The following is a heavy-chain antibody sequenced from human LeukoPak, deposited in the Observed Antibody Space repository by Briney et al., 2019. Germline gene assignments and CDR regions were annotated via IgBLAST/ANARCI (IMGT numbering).Heavy chain of an antibody. Sequence: PGGSLRLSCAASGFTFSTYAMSWVRQAPGKRLAWVSAISGSGSGTLYADSVKGRFTISRDNSKNTLYLQMNSLRADDTAVYYSAKSPYGGSWYLYYFEYWGQGTLVTVSS. CDR1: GFTFSTYA. D-gene: IGHD6-13*01. V-gene: IGHV3-23*01. CDR3: AKSPYGGSWYLYYFEY. CDR2: ISGSGSGT. J-gene: IGHJ4*02.